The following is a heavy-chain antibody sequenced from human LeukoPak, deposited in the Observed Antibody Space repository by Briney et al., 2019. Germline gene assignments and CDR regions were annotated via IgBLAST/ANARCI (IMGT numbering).Heavy chain of an antibody. J-gene: IGHJ6*02. CDR1: GFTVSSNY. CDR3: ARARSYDILTGTPHYGMDV. D-gene: IGHD3-9*01. Sequence: PGGSLRLSCAASGFTVSSNYMSWVRQAPGKGLEWVSVIYSGGSTYYADSVKGRFTISRDNFKNTLYLQMNSLRAEDTAVYYCARARSYDILTGTPHYGMDVWGQGTTVTVSS. CDR2: IYSGGST. V-gene: IGHV3-53*01.